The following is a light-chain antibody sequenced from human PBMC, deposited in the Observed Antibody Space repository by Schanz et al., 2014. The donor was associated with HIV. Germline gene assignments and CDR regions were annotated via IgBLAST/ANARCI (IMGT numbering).Light chain of an antibody. J-gene: IGKJ4*01. Sequence: EIVLTQSPATLSLSPGDRATLSCRASKSVSSNYFAWYQQKPGQAPRLLIYDASNRATGIPARFSGSGSGTDFTLTISSLEPEDFAVYYCQQRSNWPLTFGGGTKVEFK. CDR2: DAS. CDR3: QQRSNWPLT. V-gene: IGKV3D-20*02. CDR1: KSVSSNY.